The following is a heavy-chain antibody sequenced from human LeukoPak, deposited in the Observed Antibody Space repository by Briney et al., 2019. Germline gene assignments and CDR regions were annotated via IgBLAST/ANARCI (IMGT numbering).Heavy chain of an antibody. V-gene: IGHV4-39*01. CDR3: PRLRVVRGLTTLADY. CDR1: GGSISSSSYY. CDR2: IYYSGST. D-gene: IGHD3-10*01. Sequence: PSETLSLTCTVSGGSISSSSYYWGWIRQPPGKGLEWIGSIYYSGSTYYNPSLKSRVTISVDTSKNQFSLKLSSVTAADTAVYYCPRLRVVRGLTTLADYWGQGTLVTVAS. J-gene: IGHJ4*02.